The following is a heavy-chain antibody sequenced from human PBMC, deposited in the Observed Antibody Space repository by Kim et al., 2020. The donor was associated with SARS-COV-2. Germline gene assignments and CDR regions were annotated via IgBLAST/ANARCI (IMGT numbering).Heavy chain of an antibody. V-gene: IGHV3-23*01. D-gene: IGHD3-10*01. CDR3: AKDAERTVLLWFGLHHYFDY. J-gene: IGHJ4*02. Sequence: GGSLRLSCAASGFTFSSYAMSWVRQAPGKGLEWVSAISGSGGSTYYADSVKGRFTISRDNSKNTLYLQMNSLRAEDTAVYYCAKDAERTVLLWFGLHHYFDYWGQGTLVTVSS. CDR2: ISGSGGST. CDR1: GFTFSSYA.